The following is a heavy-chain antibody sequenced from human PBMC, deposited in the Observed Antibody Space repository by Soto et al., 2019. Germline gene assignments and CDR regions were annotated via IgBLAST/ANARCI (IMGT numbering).Heavy chain of an antibody. CDR2: ISSSGSTI. J-gene: IGHJ5*02. V-gene: IGHV3-11*01. CDR3: ARQVVSISCCPFDP. Sequence: ESGGGLVKPGGSLRLSCAVSGFTFSDYYMSWIRQAPGKGLEWVSYISSSGSTIYYADSVKGRFTISRDNAKNSLYLQMNSLRAEDTAVYYCARQVVSISCCPFDPWGQGTLVTVSS. CDR1: GFTFSDYY. D-gene: IGHD2-2*01.